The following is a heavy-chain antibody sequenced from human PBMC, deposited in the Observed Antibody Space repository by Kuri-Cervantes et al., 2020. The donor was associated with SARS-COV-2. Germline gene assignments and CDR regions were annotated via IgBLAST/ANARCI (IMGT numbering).Heavy chain of an antibody. J-gene: IGHJ4*02. CDR3: ARAGYGDRNLGDY. CDR2: ISSNGGST. Sequence: GESLKISCAASGFTFSNYGMHWVRQAPGKGLEYVSAISSNGGSTYYANSVKGRFTISRDNSKNTLYLQMNSLRAEDTAVYYCARAGYGDRNLGDYWGQGTLVTVSS. V-gene: IGHV3-64*01. CDR1: GFTFSNYG. D-gene: IGHD4-17*01.